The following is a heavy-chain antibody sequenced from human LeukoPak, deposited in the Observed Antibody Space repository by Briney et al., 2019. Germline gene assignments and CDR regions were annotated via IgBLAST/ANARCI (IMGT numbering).Heavy chain of an antibody. D-gene: IGHD3-16*01. CDR1: GFTFSSYA. J-gene: IGHJ3*01. Sequence: PGGSLRLSCAASGFTFSSYAMHWVRQAPGKGLEWVSSISSSSSYIYYAHSVKGRFTISRDNSKNTLYLQMNSLTPEDTAVYYCARGGGLEPTSIIAFDVWGQGTEVSVSS. CDR2: ISSSSSYI. V-gene: IGHV3-21*01. CDR3: ARGGGLEPTSIIAFDV.